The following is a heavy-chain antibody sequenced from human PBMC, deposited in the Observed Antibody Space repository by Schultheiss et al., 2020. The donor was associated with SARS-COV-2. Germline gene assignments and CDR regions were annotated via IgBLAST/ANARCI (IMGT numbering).Heavy chain of an antibody. CDR1: GFTFSSYS. CDR2: ISYDGSNK. Sequence: GGSLRLSCAASGFTFSSYSMNWVRQAPGKGLEWVAVISYDGSNKYYADSVKGRFTISRDNSKNTLYLQMNSLRAEDTAVYYCARTLSNEEYSSSWYGAGRYYYYGMDVWGQGTTVTVSS. CDR3: ARTLSNEEYSSSWYGAGRYYYYGMDV. V-gene: IGHV3-30*03. D-gene: IGHD6-13*01. J-gene: IGHJ6*02.